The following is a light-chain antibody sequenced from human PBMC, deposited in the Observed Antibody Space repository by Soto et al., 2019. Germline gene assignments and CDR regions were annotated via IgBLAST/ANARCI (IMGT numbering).Light chain of an antibody. J-gene: IGKJ2*01. CDR1: QGINIF. V-gene: IGKV1-9*01. Sequence: DIQLTQSPSTLSGSVADRVTIACRASQGINIFLAWFQQKPGKAPNLLISAASTLQSGVPSRFSGSGSETEFTLTITSLQPEDSATYYCQQRNSYPRTFGQGTKVDIK. CDR2: AAS. CDR3: QQRNSYPRT.